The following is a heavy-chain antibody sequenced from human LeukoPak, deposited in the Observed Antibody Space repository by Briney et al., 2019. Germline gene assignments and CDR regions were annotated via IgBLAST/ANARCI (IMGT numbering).Heavy chain of an antibody. J-gene: IGHJ5*02. D-gene: IGHD2-15*01. Sequence: ASVKVSCKASGYTFTSYGISWVRQAPGQGLEWMGWISAYNGNTNHAQKLQGRVTMTTDTSTSTAYMELRSLRSDDTAVYYCARDPLRYCSGGSCSRFDPWGQGTLVTVSS. CDR1: GYTFTSYG. CDR2: ISAYNGNT. V-gene: IGHV1-18*01. CDR3: ARDPLRYCSGGSCSRFDP.